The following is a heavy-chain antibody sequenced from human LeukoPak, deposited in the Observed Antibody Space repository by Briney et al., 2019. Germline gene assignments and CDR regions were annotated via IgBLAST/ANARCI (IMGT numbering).Heavy chain of an antibody. J-gene: IGHJ4*02. V-gene: IGHV1-18*01. CDR3: GRPGSIVVAIQPHKDY. CDR2: ISAYTGNT. D-gene: IGHD3-22*01. Sequence: ASVKVSCKASGYTFTSYGISWVRQAPGQGLEWMGWISAYTGNTNYAQKLQGRVTMTTDTSTSTDYMEMRSLTSDDPAVSYCGRPGSIVVAIQPHKDYWGQRTLVTVSS. CDR1: GYTFTSYG.